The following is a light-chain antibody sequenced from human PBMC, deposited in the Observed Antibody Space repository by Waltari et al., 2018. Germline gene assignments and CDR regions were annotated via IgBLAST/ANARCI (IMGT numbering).Light chain of an antibody. Sequence: EIVMTQSPVTMSVSPGERATLSCRASRSVSSELAWYQQKPGQAPRRLIYGGSRRATGIPDRFSGSGSGTEFTLTISSLQSEDGGIYYCQQYHNWPPLTFGGGTKVESK. CDR3: QQYHNWPPLT. CDR2: GGS. J-gene: IGKJ4*01. CDR1: RSVSSE. V-gene: IGKV3-15*01.